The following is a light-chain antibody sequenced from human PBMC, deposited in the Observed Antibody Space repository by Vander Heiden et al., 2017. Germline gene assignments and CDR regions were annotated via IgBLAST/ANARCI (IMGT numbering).Light chain of an antibody. Sequence: DIQMTQSPSSVSAYVGDRVTITCRASQNINNWLAWYQQKPGKAPKFLISGASSLQSGVPSRFSASGSGTYFTLTNTSLQPEDFATYYCLQDYTFPWTLGQGTKVEVK. J-gene: IGKJ1*01. CDR3: LQDYTFPWT. CDR2: GAS. V-gene: IGKV1-12*01. CDR1: QNINNW.